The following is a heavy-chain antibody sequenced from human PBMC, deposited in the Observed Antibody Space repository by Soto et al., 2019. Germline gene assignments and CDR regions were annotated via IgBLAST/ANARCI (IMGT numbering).Heavy chain of an antibody. Sequence: SETLSLTCTVSGGSLDTYYWTWIRQPPGKGLEWIGYIYSSGSTNYNPSLTSRVTMAVDMSKNQFSLKLTSVTAAATAVYYCARARYNWNYWGQGALVTVSS. CDR1: GGSLDTYY. CDR3: ARARYNWNY. J-gene: IGHJ4*02. D-gene: IGHD1-20*01. V-gene: IGHV4-59*01. CDR2: IYSSGST.